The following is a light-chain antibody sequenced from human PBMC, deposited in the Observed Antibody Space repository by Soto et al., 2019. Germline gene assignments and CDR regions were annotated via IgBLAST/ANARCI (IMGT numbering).Light chain of an antibody. CDR2: LNSDGSH. CDR3: QTWGTGIHYV. V-gene: IGLV4-69*01. J-gene: IGLJ1*01. Sequence: QLVLTQSPSASASLGASVKLTCTLSSGHSSYAIAWHQQQPEKGPRYLMKLNSDGSHSKGDGIPDRFSGSSSGAERYRTISSLQSEEEADYYCQTWGTGIHYVFGTGTKLTV. CDR1: SGHSSYA.